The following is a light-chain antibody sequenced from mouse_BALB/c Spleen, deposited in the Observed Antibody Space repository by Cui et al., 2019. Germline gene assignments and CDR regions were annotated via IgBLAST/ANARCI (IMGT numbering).Light chain of an antibody. CDR3: QQHYSTPYT. CDR2: WAS. J-gene: IGKJ2*01. Sequence: DIVMTQSHTFMSTSVGDRVSITCQASQDVSTAVAWYQQKPGQSPKLLIYWASTRHTGVPDRFTGSGSGTDYTLTISSVQAEDLALYYCQQHYSTPYTFGGGTKLEIK. CDR1: QDVSTA. V-gene: IGKV6-25*01.